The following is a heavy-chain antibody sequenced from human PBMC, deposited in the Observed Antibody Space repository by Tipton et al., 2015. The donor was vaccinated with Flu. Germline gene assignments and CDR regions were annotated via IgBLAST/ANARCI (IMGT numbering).Heavy chain of an antibody. D-gene: IGHD3-10*01. Sequence: SLRLSCTASGFSFSNFAMNWVRQAPGKGLGWVSSVRGSGDRTYYADSVKGRFTMSRDNTKNTLSLQMNSLRAEDTAVYYCAKDTFGSGSPFDYWGQGTVVTVSS. CDR1: GFSFSNFA. CDR2: VRGSGDRT. CDR3: AKDTFGSGSPFDY. J-gene: IGHJ4*02. V-gene: IGHV3-23*01.